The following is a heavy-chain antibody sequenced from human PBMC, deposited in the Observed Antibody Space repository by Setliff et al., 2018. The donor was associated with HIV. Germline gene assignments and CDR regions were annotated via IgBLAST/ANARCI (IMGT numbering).Heavy chain of an antibody. V-gene: IGHV3-11*05. J-gene: IGHJ4*02. D-gene: IGHD6-19*01. CDR2: ISSSSDSPT. Sequence: PGGSLRLSCAASGFRFSDYYMNWIRQAPGKGLEWLSYISSSSDSPTKYADSVKGRFTISRDNSKNTLYLQMDSLRAEDAAVYYCAKDHSSGWHYYFDYWGQGTLVTVSS. CDR1: GFRFSDYY. CDR3: AKDHSSGWHYYFDY.